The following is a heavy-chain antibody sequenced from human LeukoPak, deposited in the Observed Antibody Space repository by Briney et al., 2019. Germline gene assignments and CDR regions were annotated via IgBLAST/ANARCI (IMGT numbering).Heavy chain of an antibody. J-gene: IGHJ3*02. CDR2: INHSGST. CDR3: ARTQARLGLLDAFDI. V-gene: IGHV4-34*01. D-gene: IGHD2-21*02. CDR1: GGSFSGYY. Sequence: SETLSLTCAVYGGSFSGYYWSWIRQPPGKGLEWIGEINHSGSTNYNPSLKSRVTISVDTSKNQFSLKLSSVTAADTAVYYCARTQARLGLLDAFDIWGQGTMVTVSS.